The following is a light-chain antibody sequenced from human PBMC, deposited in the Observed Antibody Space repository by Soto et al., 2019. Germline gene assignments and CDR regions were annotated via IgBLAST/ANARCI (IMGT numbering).Light chain of an antibody. V-gene: IGKV1D-12*01. CDR3: QQSNSFPLT. CDR2: AAS. J-gene: IGKJ4*01. Sequence: DIRMTQAPSSVSASVGDSVTITCRASQDIRSWLAWYQQKPGKAPKLLIYAASNLQSGVPSRFSGRGSWTDFTLTISSLQPEDFATDYCQQSNSFPLTFGGGTTVQVK. CDR1: QDIRSW.